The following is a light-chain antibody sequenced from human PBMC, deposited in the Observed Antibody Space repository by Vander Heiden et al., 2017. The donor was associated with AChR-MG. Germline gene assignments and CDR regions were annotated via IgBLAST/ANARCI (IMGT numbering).Light chain of an antibody. V-gene: IGLV1-44*01. Sequence: QSVLTQPPSASGTPGQRVTISCSGISSNIGSNTVNWYQQLPGTAPKLLIYSSNQRPSGVPDRFSGSKSGTSASLAISGLQSEDEADYYCAAWDDSLNGHVVFGGGTKLTGL. J-gene: IGLJ2*01. CDR1: SSNIGSNT. CDR2: SSN. CDR3: AAWDDSLNGHVV.